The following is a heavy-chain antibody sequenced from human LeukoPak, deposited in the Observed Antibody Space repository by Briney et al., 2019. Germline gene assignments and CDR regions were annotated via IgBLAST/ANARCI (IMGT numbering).Heavy chain of an antibody. V-gene: IGHV3-23*01. J-gene: IGHJ4*02. CDR2: ISGSGAST. CDR1: GFTFSTNA. Sequence: GGSLRLSCLTSGFTFSTNAMSWVRKAPGKGLEWISGISGSGASTYYADSVTGRFTISRDNSRNTLYLQMNSLRGDDTAVYYCAKDVGKWESLHFFDYWGQGTLVTVSS. CDR3: AKDVGKWESLHFFDY. D-gene: IGHD1-26*01.